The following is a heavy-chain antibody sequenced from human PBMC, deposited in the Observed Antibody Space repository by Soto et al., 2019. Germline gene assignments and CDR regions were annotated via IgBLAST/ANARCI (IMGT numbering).Heavy chain of an antibody. CDR2: VAHDGRNT. V-gene: IGHV3-30*18. J-gene: IGHJ4*02. Sequence: VPLVESGGGVVQPGRSLRLSCAASGFTFSDYAMHWVRQAPGKGLEWVAVVAHDGRNTHYADSVKGRFTISRDRAKKTVSLEMTSLRAEHTPVYYCAKGGRQWLVTSDSNYWGQGALVTVSS. CDR3: AKGGRQWLVTSDSNY. CDR1: GFTFSDYA. D-gene: IGHD6-19*01.